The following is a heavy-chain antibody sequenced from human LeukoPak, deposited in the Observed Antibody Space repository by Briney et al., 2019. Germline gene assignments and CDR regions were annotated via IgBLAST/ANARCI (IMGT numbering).Heavy chain of an antibody. CDR1: GFTFDDYA. J-gene: IGHJ4*02. CDR3: AKDHSGSYDYFDY. V-gene: IGHV3-9*03. CDR2: ISWNSGSI. D-gene: IGHD1-26*01. Sequence: QPGGSLRLSCVASGFTFDDYAMHWVRQAPGKGLEWVSGISWNSGSIGYADSVKGRFTISRDNAKNSLYLQMNSLRAEDMALYYCAKDHSGSYDYFDYWGQGTLVTVSS.